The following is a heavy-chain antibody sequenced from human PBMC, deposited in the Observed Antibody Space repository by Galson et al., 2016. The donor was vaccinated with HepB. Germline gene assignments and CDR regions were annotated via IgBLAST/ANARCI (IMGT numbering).Heavy chain of an antibody. Sequence: TVSLTCAVSGDSTSSGSYYWSWIRRPAGEGLEWIGHISTSGRTKYNPSLKDRVTISLDTSKNQFSLSLNSVTAADTAVYYCARGITPFLRFDPWGQGTLVTVSS. V-gene: IGHV4-61*09. J-gene: IGHJ5*02. CDR2: ISTSGRT. CDR1: GDSTSSGSYY. CDR3: ARGITPFLRFDP.